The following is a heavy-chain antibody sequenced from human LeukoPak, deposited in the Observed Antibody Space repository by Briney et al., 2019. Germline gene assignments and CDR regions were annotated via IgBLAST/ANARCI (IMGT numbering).Heavy chain of an antibody. CDR1: GGSISSGDYY. D-gene: IGHD3-22*01. Sequence: RTSETLSLTCTVSGGSISSGDYYWSWIDHPPGKGLEWIGCIYYSGSTYYNPSLKSRVTISVDTSKNQFSLKLSSVTAADRAVYYCARADTYYYDSSGYFDYWGQGTLVTVSS. CDR2: IYYSGST. CDR3: ARADTYYYDSSGYFDY. V-gene: IGHV4-30-4*01. J-gene: IGHJ4*02.